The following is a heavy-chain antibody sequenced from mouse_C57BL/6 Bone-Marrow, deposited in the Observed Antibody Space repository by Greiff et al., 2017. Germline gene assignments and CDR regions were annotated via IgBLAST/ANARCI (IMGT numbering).Heavy chain of an antibody. CDR3: ARGNERGDYYAMDY. Sequence: QVQLQQPGAELVMPGASVKLSCKASGYTFTSYWMHWVKQRPGQGLEWIGEIDPSDSYTNYNQKFKGKSTLTVDKSSSTAYMQLSSLTSEDSAVYYCARGNERGDYYAMDYWGQGTSVTVSS. CDR2: IDPSDSYT. J-gene: IGHJ4*01. CDR1: GYTFTSYW. V-gene: IGHV1-69*01.